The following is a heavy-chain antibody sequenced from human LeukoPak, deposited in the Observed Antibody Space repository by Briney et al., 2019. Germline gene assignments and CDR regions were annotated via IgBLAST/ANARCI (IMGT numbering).Heavy chain of an antibody. V-gene: IGHV3-23*01. D-gene: IGHD3-22*01. CDR3: AKSGYYYDSSGYYCDY. Sequence: GGSLRLSCAASGFTFSSYAMSWVRQAPGKGLEWVSAISGSGGSTYYADSVKGRFTISRDNSKNTLYLQMNSLRAEDTAVYYCAKSGYYYDSSGYYCDYWGQGTLVTVSS. J-gene: IGHJ4*02. CDR2: ISGSGGST. CDR1: GFTFSSYA.